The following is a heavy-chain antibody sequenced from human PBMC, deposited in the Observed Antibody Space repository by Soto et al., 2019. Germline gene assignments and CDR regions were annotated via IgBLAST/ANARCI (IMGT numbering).Heavy chain of an antibody. Sequence: QVQLVQSGAEVKKPGSSVKGSCKASGGTFSSYAISWVRQAPGQGLEWMGGIIPIFGTANYAQKFQGRVTITADESTSTAYMELSSVRSEDTAVYYWARAGKTMMVVDKYYYGMDVWGQGTTVTVSS. V-gene: IGHV1-69*01. CDR1: GGTFSSYA. CDR2: IIPIFGTA. J-gene: IGHJ6*02. CDR3: ARAGKTMMVVDKYYYGMDV. D-gene: IGHD3-22*01.